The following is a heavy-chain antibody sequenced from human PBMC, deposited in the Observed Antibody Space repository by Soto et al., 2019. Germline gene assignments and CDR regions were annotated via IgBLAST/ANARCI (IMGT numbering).Heavy chain of an antibody. CDR3: ARDLRRFDAFDI. Sequence: QVQLVQSGAEVKKPGSSEKVACKASGGTFSSYAISWVRQAPGQGLEWMGGIIPIFGTANYAQKFQGRVTITAVDSTSRAYMELRSLRSGDGAVYYCARDLRRFDAFDIWGQGTMVTVSS. V-gene: IGHV1-69*01. CDR2: IIPIFGTA. J-gene: IGHJ3*02. CDR1: GGTFSSYA.